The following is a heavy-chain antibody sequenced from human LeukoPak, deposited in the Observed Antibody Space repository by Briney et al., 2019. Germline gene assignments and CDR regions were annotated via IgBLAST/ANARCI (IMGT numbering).Heavy chain of an antibody. V-gene: IGHV4-59*01. D-gene: IGHD3-10*01. Sequence: SETLSLTCTVSGGSISSYYWTWIRQPPGKGLEWIGCISSDGSTTYHPSLNSRITISLDASKNQVSLNLRYVTDADTAVYYCARTSRHYYGSGSKLTPWPADMDVWGQGTTVTVSS. J-gene: IGHJ6*02. CDR1: GGSISSYY. CDR3: ARTSRHYYGSGSKLTPWPADMDV. CDR2: ISSDGST.